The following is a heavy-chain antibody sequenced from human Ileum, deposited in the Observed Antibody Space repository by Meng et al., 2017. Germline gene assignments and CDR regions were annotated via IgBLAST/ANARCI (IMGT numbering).Heavy chain of an antibody. CDR3: VRDGDRTSWPLDL. J-gene: IGHJ4*02. CDR2: IWTDENDR. V-gene: IGHV3-33*08. D-gene: IGHD6-19*01. CDR1: GFTFRATG. Sequence: QLQLVESGGGVVQPGRSLRLSCAASGFTFRATGMHWVRQAPGKGLEWVARIWTDENDRQYADSVKGRFTISRDNSESTLYLQMNNLRSEDTAVYYCVRDGDRTSWPLDLWGQGTLVTVSS.